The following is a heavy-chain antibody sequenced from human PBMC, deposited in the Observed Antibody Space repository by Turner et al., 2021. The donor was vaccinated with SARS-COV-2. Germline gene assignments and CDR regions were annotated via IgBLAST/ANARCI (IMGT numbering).Heavy chain of an antibody. CDR2: ISYDGSNK. CDR3: ARAFPISSSWYDDYYYYYGMDV. J-gene: IGHJ6*02. D-gene: IGHD6-13*01. V-gene: IGHV3-30-3*01. Sequence: QVQLVESGGGVVQPGRSLRLSCAASGFTFSSYTMHWVRQATGKGLEWVAVISYDGSNKYYADSVKGRFTISRDNSKNTLYLQMNSLRAEDTAVYYCARAFPISSSWYDDYYYYYGMDVWGQGTTVTVSS. CDR1: GFTFSSYT.